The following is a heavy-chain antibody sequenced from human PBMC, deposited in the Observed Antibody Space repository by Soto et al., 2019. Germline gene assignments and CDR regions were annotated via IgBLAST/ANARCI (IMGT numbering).Heavy chain of an antibody. CDR1: GFTFPAPW. J-gene: IGHJ5*01. D-gene: IGHD6-6*01. CDR3: ATGSARFDF. CDR2: VKSQIDGGTT. Sequence: EVQLVESGGGSAKPGGPARPPWEALGFTFPAPWMNWARRVPGKGLEWVGHVKSQIDGGTTESAEALDGRVTISRDDSKNMVYLQLNRLRTDDTAVYYCATGSARFDFWGQGTLVTVSS. V-gene: IGHV3-15*01.